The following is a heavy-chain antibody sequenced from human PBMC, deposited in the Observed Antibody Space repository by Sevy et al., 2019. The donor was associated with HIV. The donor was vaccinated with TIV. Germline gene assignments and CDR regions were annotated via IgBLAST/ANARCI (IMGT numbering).Heavy chain of an antibody. J-gene: IGHJ4*02. CDR2: INAGNGNT. Sequence: ASVKVSCKASGYTFTSYAMHWVRQAPGQRLEWMGWINAGNGNTKYSQKFQGRVTITRDTSASTAYMELSSLRSEDMAVYYCARDGIAVAGRLFDYWGQGTLVTVSS. CDR1: GYTFTSYA. D-gene: IGHD6-19*01. V-gene: IGHV1-3*01. CDR3: ARDGIAVAGRLFDY.